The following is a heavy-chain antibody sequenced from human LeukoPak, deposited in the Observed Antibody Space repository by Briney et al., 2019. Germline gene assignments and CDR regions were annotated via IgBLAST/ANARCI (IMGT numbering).Heavy chain of an antibody. CDR3: ARLHYGGNYGYYYYYMDV. D-gene: IGHD4-23*01. Sequence: SETLSLTCTVSGYSISSGYYWGWIRQPPGKGLEWIGSIYHSGSTYYNPSLKSRVTISVDTSKNQFSLKLSSATAADTAVYYCARLHYGGNYGYYYYYMDVWGKGTTVTISS. V-gene: IGHV4-38-2*02. CDR1: GYSISSGYY. J-gene: IGHJ6*03. CDR2: IYHSGST.